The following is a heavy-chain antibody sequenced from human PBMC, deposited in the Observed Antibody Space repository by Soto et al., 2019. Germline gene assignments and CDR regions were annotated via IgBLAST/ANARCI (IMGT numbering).Heavy chain of an antibody. CDR1: GYTLTELS. CDR3: AXXVXXXXIGXAFDX. D-gene: IGHD3-3*01. CDR2: FDPEDGET. Sequence: VKVSCKVSGYTLTELSMHWVRQAPGKGLEWMGGFDPEDGETIYAQKFQGRVTMTEDTSTDTAYMELSSLRPEDTAVYYCAXXVXXXXIGXAFDXWGQXTXXTVSS. J-gene: IGHJ3*02. V-gene: IGHV1-24*01.